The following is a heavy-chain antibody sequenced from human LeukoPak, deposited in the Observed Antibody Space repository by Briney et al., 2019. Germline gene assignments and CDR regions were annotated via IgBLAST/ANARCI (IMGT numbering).Heavy chain of an antibody. V-gene: IGHV4-30-4*01. CDR1: GGSISSGDYY. J-gene: IGHJ4*02. CDR3: ARDAELYCSSTSCAYYFDY. D-gene: IGHD2-2*01. Sequence: SETLSLTCTVSGGSISSGDYYWSWIRQPPGKGLEWIGYIYYSGSTYYNPSLKSRVTISVDTSKNQFSLKLSPVTAADTAVYYCARDAELYCSSTSCAYYFDYWGQGTLVTVSS. CDR2: IYYSGST.